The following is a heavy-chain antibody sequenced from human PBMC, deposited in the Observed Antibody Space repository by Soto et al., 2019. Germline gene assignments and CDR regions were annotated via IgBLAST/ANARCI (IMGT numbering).Heavy chain of an antibody. J-gene: IGHJ4*02. Sequence: GGSLRLSCAASGFTFSSYAMHWVRQAPGKGLEWVAVISYDGSNKYYADSVKGRFTISRDNSKNTLYLQMNSLRAEDTAVYYCARGFSYYGSGSRQVLVYWGQGTLVTVSS. CDR2: ISYDGSNK. V-gene: IGHV3-30-3*01. CDR1: GFTFSSYA. D-gene: IGHD3-10*01. CDR3: ARGFSYYGSGSRQVLVY.